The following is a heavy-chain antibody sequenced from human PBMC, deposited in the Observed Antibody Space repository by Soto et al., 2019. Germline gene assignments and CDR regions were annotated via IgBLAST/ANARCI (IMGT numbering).Heavy chain of an antibody. Sequence: VASVKVSCKASGGTFSSYAISWVRQAPGQGLEWMGGIIPIFGTANYAQKFQGRVTITADESTSTAYMELSSLRSEDTAVYYCARSEIYDSSGYYYEATFDYWGQGTLVTVSS. V-gene: IGHV1-69*13. CDR2: IIPIFGTA. D-gene: IGHD3-22*01. CDR3: ARSEIYDSSGYYYEATFDY. J-gene: IGHJ4*02. CDR1: GGTFSSYA.